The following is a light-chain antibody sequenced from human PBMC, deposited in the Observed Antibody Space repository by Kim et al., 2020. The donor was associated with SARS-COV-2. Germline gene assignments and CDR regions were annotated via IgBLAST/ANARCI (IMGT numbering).Light chain of an antibody. V-gene: IGKV1-5*03. CDR1: QSISSR. CDR3: QQYDSYWT. Sequence: DIQMTQSPSTLSASVVDRVTITCRASQSISSRLAWYQQKAGKAPNLLIYKASSLESGVPSRFSGNGSETEFTLTISGLQPDDFATYYCQQYDSYWTFGQGTKVEI. J-gene: IGKJ1*01. CDR2: KAS.